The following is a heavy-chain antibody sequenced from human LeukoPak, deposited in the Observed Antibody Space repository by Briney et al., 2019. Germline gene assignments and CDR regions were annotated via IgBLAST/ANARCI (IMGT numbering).Heavy chain of an antibody. V-gene: IGHV3-53*01. CDR2: IYSGGST. J-gene: IGHJ4*02. CDR1: GFTFSSYA. D-gene: IGHD6-13*01. CDR3: ARDQIAAAGTSYYDY. Sequence: GGSLRLSCAASGFTFSSYAMSWVRQAPGKGLEWVSVIYSGGSTYYADSVKGRFTISRDNSKNTLYLQMNSLRAEDTAVYYCARDQIAAAGTSYYDYWGQGTLVTVSS.